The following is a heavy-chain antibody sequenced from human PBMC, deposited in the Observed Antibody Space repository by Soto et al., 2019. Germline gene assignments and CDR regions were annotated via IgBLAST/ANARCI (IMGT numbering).Heavy chain of an antibody. CDR1: GYTFTSYY. Sequence: QVQLVQSGAEVKKPGASVKVSCKASGYTFTSYYMHWVRQAPGQGLEWMGIINPSGGSTSYAQKFQGRVTMTRDTSTSTVYMELSSLRSEDTAVYYCVREKRDYGDGHWYFDLWGRGTLVTVSS. D-gene: IGHD4-17*01. V-gene: IGHV1-46*01. CDR2: INPSGGST. J-gene: IGHJ2*01. CDR3: VREKRDYGDGHWYFDL.